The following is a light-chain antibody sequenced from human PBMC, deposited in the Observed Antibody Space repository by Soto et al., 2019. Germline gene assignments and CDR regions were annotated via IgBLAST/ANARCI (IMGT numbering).Light chain of an antibody. V-gene: IGLV1-40*01. CDR2: GNS. CDR1: SSNIGAGYD. CDR3: AAWDDSLNAYV. Sequence: QSVLTQPPSVSGAPGQRVTISCTGSSSNIGAGYDVHWYQQLPGTAPKLLIYGNSNRPSGVPDRFSGSKSGTSASLAITGLQAEDEADYYCAAWDDSLNAYVFGIGTKVTVL. J-gene: IGLJ1*01.